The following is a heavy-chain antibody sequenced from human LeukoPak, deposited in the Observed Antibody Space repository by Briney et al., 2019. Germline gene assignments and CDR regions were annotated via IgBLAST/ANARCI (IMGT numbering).Heavy chain of an antibody. CDR2: IYSGGST. V-gene: IGHV3-53*01. D-gene: IGHD4-17*01. CDR1: GFTVSSNY. CDR3: ARDLRTVTTGVRAFDI. J-gene: IGHJ3*02. Sequence: GGSLRPSCAASGFTVSSNYMSWVRQAPGKGLEWVSVIYSGGSTYYADSVKGRFTISRDNSKNTLYLQMNSLRAEDTAVYYCARDLRTVTTGVRAFDIWGQGTMVTVSS.